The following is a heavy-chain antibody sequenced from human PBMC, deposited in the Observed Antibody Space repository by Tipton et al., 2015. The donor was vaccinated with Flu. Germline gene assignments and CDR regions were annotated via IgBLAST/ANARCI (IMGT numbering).Heavy chain of an antibody. V-gene: IGHV3-7*01. CDR2: IKPDGSEE. J-gene: IGHJ4*02. CDR3: AREKGTGGNFYFEC. CDR1: GFTFSSHW. Sequence: SLRLSCAASGFTFSSHWMTWVRQAPGKGLEWVANIKPDGSEEYYVDSVKGRFTISRDNAKSSLYLQMDSLRAEDSAVYFCAREKGTGGNFYFECWGQGTLVTVSS. D-gene: IGHD4-23*01.